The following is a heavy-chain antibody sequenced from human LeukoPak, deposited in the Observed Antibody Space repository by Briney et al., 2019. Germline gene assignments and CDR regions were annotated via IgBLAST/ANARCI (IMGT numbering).Heavy chain of an antibody. Sequence: KSGGSLRLSCAASGFTFSSYEMNWVRQPPGKGLEWIGEINHSGSTNYNPSLKSRVTISVDTSKNQFSLKLSSVTAADTAVYYCARGPRRIQLWTTPRNDAFDIWGQGTMVTVSS. D-gene: IGHD5-18*01. CDR3: ARGPRRIQLWTTPRNDAFDI. CDR1: GFTFSSYE. J-gene: IGHJ3*02. CDR2: INHSGST. V-gene: IGHV4-34*01.